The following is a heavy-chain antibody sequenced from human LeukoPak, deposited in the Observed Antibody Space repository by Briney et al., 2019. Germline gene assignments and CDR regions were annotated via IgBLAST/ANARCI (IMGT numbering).Heavy chain of an antibody. CDR3: ARDSPGIAAAGGNY. V-gene: IGHV4-61*02. D-gene: IGHD6-13*01. CDR1: GGSISSGSYY. CDR2: IYTSGSSDYNPSL. Sequence: PSQTLSLTCTVSGGSISSGSYYWSWIRQPAGKGLEWVGRIYTSGSSDYNPSLNYNPSLKSRVTISIDMSKNQFSLKLSSVTVADTAVYYCARDSPGIAAAGGNYWGQGTLVTVSS. J-gene: IGHJ4*02.